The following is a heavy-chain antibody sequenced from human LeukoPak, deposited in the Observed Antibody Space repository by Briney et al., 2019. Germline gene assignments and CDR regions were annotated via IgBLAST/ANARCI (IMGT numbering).Heavy chain of an antibody. CDR1: SESLSGYY. V-gene: IGHV4-34*01. CDR2: INRSGSA. D-gene: IGHD3-9*01. J-gene: IGHJ5*02. CDR3: ARGGVLTGYYNNWFDP. Sequence: SETLSLTCAVYSESLSGYYWSWIRQPPGRGLEWIGEINRSGSANYNPSHRSRVTVSVDTSKNQFSLKLSSVTAADTAVYYCARGGVLTGYYNNWFDPWGQGTLVTVSS.